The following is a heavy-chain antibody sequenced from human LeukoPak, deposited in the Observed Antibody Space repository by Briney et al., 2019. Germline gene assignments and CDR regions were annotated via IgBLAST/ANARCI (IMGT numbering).Heavy chain of an antibody. CDR2: INPNSGGT. V-gene: IGHV1-2*02. CDR3: ARAAWVSTSSKYYFDN. CDR1: GYTFTGYC. Sequence: ASVKVSCKASGYTFTGYCMHWVRQAPGQGLEWMGWINPNSGGTNYAQKFQGRVTMTRDTSISTAYMELSRLRSDDTAVYYCARAAWVSTSSKYYFDNWGQGTLVTVSS. J-gene: IGHJ4*02. D-gene: IGHD2-21*01.